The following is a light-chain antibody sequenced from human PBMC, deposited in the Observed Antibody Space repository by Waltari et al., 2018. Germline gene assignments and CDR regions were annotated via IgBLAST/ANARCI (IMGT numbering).Light chain of an antibody. CDR2: HDT. V-gene: IGLV3-21*02. CDR1: NIDSRR. CDR3: QVWDTGHDYVV. J-gene: IGLJ3*02. Sequence: SYVLTQPPSVSVAPGQTATITCTGDNIDSRRVHWYQQKPGRAPVLVILHDTGRPAGIPQRFSGVHDCNTVTLTITRVEAGDEADYFCQVWDTGHDYVVFGGGTKLTVL.